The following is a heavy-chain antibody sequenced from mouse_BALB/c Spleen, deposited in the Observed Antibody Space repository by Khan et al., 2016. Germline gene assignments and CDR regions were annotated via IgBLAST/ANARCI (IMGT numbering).Heavy chain of an antibody. J-gene: IGHJ1*01. V-gene: IGHV5-4*02. CDR3: ARSNGNYGYFGD. CDR1: GFSFSDYY. Sequence: EVELVESGGGLVRPGGSLRLSCAASGFSFSDYYMYWFRQTPDKRLEWVATTSDGGSYTYYSDSVKGRFTISIDYAKNNLYLQMSSLRSEDTAMYYCARSNGNYGYFGDWGAGTTVTVSS. D-gene: IGHD2-1*01. CDR2: TSDGGSYT.